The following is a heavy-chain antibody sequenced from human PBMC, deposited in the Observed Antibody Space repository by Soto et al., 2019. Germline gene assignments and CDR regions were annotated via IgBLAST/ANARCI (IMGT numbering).Heavy chain of an antibody. CDR2: ISIASYEK. CDR1: GFTFSRVR. CDR3: ARVAY. V-gene: IGHV3-21*04. J-gene: IGHJ4*02. Sequence: PGGSLRLSCEASGFTFSRVRMNWVRQVPGKGLECVSSISIASYEKWYADSVKGRFIISRDNAQNYLFLQMNTLRPEDSAIYYCARVAYWGPGTQVTVSS.